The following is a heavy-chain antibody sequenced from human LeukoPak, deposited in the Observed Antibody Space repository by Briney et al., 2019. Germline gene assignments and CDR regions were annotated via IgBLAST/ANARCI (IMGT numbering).Heavy chain of an antibody. CDR3: AKDPYSSGWYFSPGFDY. CDR2: INGSGGDT. J-gene: IGHJ4*02. Sequence: QAGESLRLSCDASGFTFKNYDMSWVRQPPGKGLEWVSAINGSGGDTYYADSVKGRLTISRDNSKNTLYLQMNSLRAEHTAVYYCAKDPYSSGWYFSPGFDYWGQATLLTLSS. CDR1: GFTFKNYD. D-gene: IGHD6-19*01. V-gene: IGHV3-23*01.